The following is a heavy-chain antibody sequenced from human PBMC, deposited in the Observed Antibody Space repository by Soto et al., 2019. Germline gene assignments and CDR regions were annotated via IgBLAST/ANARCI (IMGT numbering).Heavy chain of an antibody. Sequence: TSETLSLTCTVSGGSISSGGYYWSWIRQHPGKGLEWIGYIYYSGSTYYNPSLKSRVTISVDTSKNQFSLKLSSVTAADTAVYYCARDYGGNSALDYWGQGTLVTVSS. CDR3: ARDYGGNSALDY. D-gene: IGHD4-17*01. CDR1: GGSISSGGYY. V-gene: IGHV4-31*03. CDR2: IYYSGST. J-gene: IGHJ4*02.